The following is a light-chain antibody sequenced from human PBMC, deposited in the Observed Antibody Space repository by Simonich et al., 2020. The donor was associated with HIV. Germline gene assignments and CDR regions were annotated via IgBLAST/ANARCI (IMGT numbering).Light chain of an antibody. V-gene: IGKV2D-29*02. CDR2: EGS. CDR3: MQGIQLPPIT. J-gene: IGKJ5*01. CDR1: QSLLHRDGKTY. Sequence: DLVMTQTPLSLSVTPGQPASISCKSSQSLLHRDGKTYCYWYLQKPGQSPQLLIYEGSNRFSGVPDRFSGNGSGTDFTLRISRVEAEEVGVYYCMQGIQLPPITFGQGTRLESK.